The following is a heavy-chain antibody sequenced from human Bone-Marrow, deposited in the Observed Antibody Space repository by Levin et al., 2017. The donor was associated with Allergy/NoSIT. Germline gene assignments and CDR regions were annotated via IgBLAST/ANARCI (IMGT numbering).Heavy chain of an antibody. J-gene: IGHJ5*02. CDR2: INHSGST. CDR3: ARRGGSCYSNLNWFDP. D-gene: IGHD2-15*01. Sequence: SSETLSLTCAVYGGSFSGYYWSWIRQPPGKGLEWIGEINHSGSTNYNPSLKSRVTISVDTSKNQFSLKLSSVTAADTAVYYCARRGGSCYSNLNWFDPWGQGTLVTVSS. CDR1: GGSFSGYY. V-gene: IGHV4-34*01.